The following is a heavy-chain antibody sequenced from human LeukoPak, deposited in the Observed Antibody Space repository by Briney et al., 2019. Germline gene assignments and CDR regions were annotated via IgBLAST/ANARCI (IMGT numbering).Heavy chain of an antibody. CDR1: GYTFTSYY. CDR3: ARIGDYGSGSEGFDP. V-gene: IGHV1-46*04. J-gene: IGHJ5*02. Sequence: ASLKVSCKASGYTFTSYYIHWVRQAPGQGLEWMGIISLSVGTSTYAQKLEDRVTMTRDTSTTTLYMELRSLRSEDTAVYYCARIGDYGSGSEGFDPWGQGTLVTVSA. CDR2: ISLSVGTS. D-gene: IGHD3-10*01.